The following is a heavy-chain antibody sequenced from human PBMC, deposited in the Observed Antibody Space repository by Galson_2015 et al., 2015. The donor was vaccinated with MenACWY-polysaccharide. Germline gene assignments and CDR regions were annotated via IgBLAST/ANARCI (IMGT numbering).Heavy chain of an antibody. CDR2: ITGGGDST. D-gene: IGHD4-17*01. CDR3: AKSSNGDYVWGAFDI. CDR1: GFAYSAHA. J-gene: IGHJ3*02. V-gene: IGHV3-23*01. Sequence: SLRLSCAASGFAYSAHAMSWVRQAPGKGLQWVSGITGGGDSTYYADSVKGRLTVSRDNSRNTLFLQMNSLRAEDTAIYYCAKSSNGDYVWGAFDIWGQGTMVTVSP.